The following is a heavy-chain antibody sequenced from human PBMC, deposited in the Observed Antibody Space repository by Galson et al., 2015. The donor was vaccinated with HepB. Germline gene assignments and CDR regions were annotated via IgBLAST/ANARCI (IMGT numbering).Heavy chain of an antibody. CDR1: GFTFSNYG. CDR2: IRYDGSNK. J-gene: IGHJ6*02. V-gene: IGHV3-30*02. CDR3: ARVRVVNYYYYYSMDV. Sequence: SLRLSCAASGFTFSNYGMHWVRQAPGKGLEWVAFIRYDGSNKYYVESVKGRFTISRDNSRNTLYLQMNSLRAEDTAVYYCARVRVVNYYYYYSMDVWGQGTTVTVSS. D-gene: IGHD2-15*01.